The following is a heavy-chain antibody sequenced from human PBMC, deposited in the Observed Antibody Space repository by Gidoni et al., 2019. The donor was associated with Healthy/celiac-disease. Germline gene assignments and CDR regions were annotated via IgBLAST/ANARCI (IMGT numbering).Heavy chain of an antibody. CDR1: GFTVSSNY. D-gene: IGHD3-9*01. J-gene: IGHJ4*02. CDR2: IYSGGST. Sequence: EVQLVESGGGLVQPGGSLRLPCAASGFTVSSNYMSWVRQAPGKGLEWVSVIYSGGSTYYADSVKGRFTISRDNSKNTLYLQMNSLRAEDTAVYYCARDPYDILTGSYWGQGTLVTVSS. V-gene: IGHV3-66*01. CDR3: ARDPYDILTGSY.